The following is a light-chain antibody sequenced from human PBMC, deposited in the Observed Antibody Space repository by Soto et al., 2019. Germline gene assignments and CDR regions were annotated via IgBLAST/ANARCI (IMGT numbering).Light chain of an antibody. CDR3: QQYNNWPPLT. J-gene: IGKJ4*01. CDR2: GAS. Sequence: EIVMTQSPATLSVSPGERATLSCGASQSVGSDLAWYQQKPGQAPRLLIYGASTRATGIPARIIGSGSGTEFTLTISGLQSEDFAVYYCQQYNNWPPLTFGGGTKVEIK. V-gene: IGKV3D-15*01. CDR1: QSVGSD.